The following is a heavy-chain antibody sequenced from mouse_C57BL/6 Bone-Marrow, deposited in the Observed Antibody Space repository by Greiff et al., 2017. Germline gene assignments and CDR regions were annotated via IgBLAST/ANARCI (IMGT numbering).Heavy chain of an antibody. V-gene: IGHV5-15*01. CDR2: FSNLAYSI. CDR1: GFTFSDYG. Sequence: EVKVVESGGGLVQPGGSLKLSCAASGFTFSDYGMAWVRQAPRKGPEWVAFFSNLAYSIYYADTVTGRFTISRENAKNTLYLEMSSLRSEDTAMYYCARRRWYFDVWGTGTTVTVSS. CDR3: ARRRWYFDV. J-gene: IGHJ1*03.